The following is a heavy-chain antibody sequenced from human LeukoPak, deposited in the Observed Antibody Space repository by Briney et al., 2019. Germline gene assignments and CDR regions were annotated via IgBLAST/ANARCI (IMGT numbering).Heavy chain of an antibody. CDR3: ARLTGSYYFDY. V-gene: IGHV3-53*01. Sequence: GGSLRLSCAASGFTVSGNHMTWVRQAPGKGLEWVSVIYSGGKTYYADSVKGRLTICRDNSKNTLYLQMNTLRAEDTAVYYCARLTGSYYFDYWGQGTLVTVSS. J-gene: IGHJ4*02. CDR1: GFTVSGNH. CDR2: IYSGGKT. D-gene: IGHD3-9*01.